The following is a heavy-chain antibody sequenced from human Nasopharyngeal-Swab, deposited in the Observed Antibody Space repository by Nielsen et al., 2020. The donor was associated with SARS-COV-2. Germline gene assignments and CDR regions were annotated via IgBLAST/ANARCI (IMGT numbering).Heavy chain of an antibody. CDR2: IYHGGST. CDR1: GYSISSGYY. CDR3: ARGLSNTPKYNWFDP. Sequence: SETLSLTCTVSGYSISSGYYWAWTRQPPGKGLEWIGSIYHGGSTYYTPSLESRVTISVDTSNNHFSLKLTSVTAADTAVYYCARGLSNTPKYNWFDPWGQGTLVTVSS. V-gene: IGHV4-38-2*02. J-gene: IGHJ5*02. D-gene: IGHD5-18*01.